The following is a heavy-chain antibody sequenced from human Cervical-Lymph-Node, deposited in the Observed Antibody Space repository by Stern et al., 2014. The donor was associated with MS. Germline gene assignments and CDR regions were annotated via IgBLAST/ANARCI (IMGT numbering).Heavy chain of an antibody. V-gene: IGHV4-61*02. CDR1: GGSVSSGSSY. D-gene: IGHD5-18*01. CDR2: IHPSGNA. CDR3: ASGYRFFES. Sequence: VHLVESGPGLVKPSQTLSLTCTLSGGSVSSGSSYWSWIRQPAGKGLEWIGRIHPSGNAFYTPSLTSRVTISPDTSKTQISLKLNPVPAADTAVYYCASGYRFFESWGQGTLVTVSS. J-gene: IGHJ4*02.